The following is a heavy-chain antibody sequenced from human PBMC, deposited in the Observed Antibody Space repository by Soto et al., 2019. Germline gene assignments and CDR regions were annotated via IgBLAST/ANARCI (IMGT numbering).Heavy chain of an antibody. J-gene: IGHJ4*02. CDR1: GGSISSGGYY. CDR2: IYYSGST. CDR3: ARGDFYCSSTSCYTSPLDY. Sequence: QVQLQESGPGLVKPSQTLSLTCTVSGGSISSGGYYWSWIRQHPGQGLEWVGYIYYSGSTYYNPSLKSRVTISVDTSKNQFSLKLSSVTAADTAVYYCARGDFYCSSTSCYTSPLDYWGQGTLVTVSS. V-gene: IGHV4-31*03. D-gene: IGHD2-2*02.